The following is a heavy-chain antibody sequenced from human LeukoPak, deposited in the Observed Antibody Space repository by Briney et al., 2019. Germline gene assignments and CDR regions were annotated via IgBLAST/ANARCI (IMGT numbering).Heavy chain of an antibody. CDR3: AKDRCNHDSSGYYYVFDN. J-gene: IGHJ4*02. D-gene: IGHD3-22*01. V-gene: IGHV3-23*01. CDR1: GFTFSNYA. Sequence: GGSLRLSCAASGFTFSNYAMSWVRQAPGKGLGLEWVSAISGSGGRAFHADSVKGRFTISRDNSKNTLYLQMNSLRAEDTAVYYCAKDRCNHDSSGYYYVFDNWGRGTLVTVSS. CDR2: ISGSGGRA.